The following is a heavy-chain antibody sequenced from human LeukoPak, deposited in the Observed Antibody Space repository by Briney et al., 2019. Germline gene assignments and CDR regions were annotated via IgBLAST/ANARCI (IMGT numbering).Heavy chain of an antibody. CDR3: AKAANYDILTGYYLDY. Sequence: GGSLRLSCAASGFTFSSYAMSWVRQAPGKGLEWVSAISGSGNRTYSADSVKGRFTISRDNSKNTLYLQMNNLRAEDTAIYYCAKAANYDILTGYYLDYWGQGTLVTVSS. J-gene: IGHJ4*02. V-gene: IGHV3-23*01. D-gene: IGHD3-9*01. CDR1: GFTFSSYA. CDR2: ISGSGNRT.